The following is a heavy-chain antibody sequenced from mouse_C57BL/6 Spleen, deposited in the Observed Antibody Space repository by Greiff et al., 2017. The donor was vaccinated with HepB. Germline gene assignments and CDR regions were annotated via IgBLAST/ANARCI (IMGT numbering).Heavy chain of an antibody. CDR1: GFTFSSYG. CDR3: ARREYDGYYGY. Sequence: EVQRVESGGDLVKPGGSLKLSCAASGFTFSSYGMSWVRQTPDKRLEWVATISSGGSYTYYPDSVKGRFTMTRDNAKNTLYLQMSSLTSEDTAMYYCARREYDGYYGYWGQGTTLTVSS. CDR2: ISSGGSYT. D-gene: IGHD2-3*01. J-gene: IGHJ2*01. V-gene: IGHV5-6*01.